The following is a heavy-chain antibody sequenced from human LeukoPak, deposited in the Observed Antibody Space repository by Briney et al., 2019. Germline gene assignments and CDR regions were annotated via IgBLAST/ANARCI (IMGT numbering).Heavy chain of an antibody. CDR2: MRYSGSS. CDR1: DGSISSFY. V-gene: IGHV4-59*01. D-gene: IGHD3-3*01. CDR3: TRSDGRLFGATLGAFDI. Sequence: KSSETLSLTCTVSDGSISSFYWSWIRQSPGKGLEWIAYMRYSGSSNSNPSLKSRVTISIDTSMNQISMTLRYVTAADTAVYYCTRSDGRLFGATLGAFDIWGQGTVVTVSS. J-gene: IGHJ3*02.